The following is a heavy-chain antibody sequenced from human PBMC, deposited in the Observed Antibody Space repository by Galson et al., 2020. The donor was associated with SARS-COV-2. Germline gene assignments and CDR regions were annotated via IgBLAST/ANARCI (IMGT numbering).Heavy chain of an antibody. CDR3: ARDSYGSGNDYYYYGLDV. Sequence: GGSLRLSCAASGFSVSTNYMTWVRQAPGKGLEWVPVIHSGGTTYYSDSVKGRFTISRHNSKNTLYLQMNSLRAEDTAVYYCARDSYGSGNDYYYYGLDVWGQGTTVTVSS. V-gene: IGHV3-53*04. CDR2: IHSGGTT. CDR1: GFSVSTNY. D-gene: IGHD3-10*01. J-gene: IGHJ6*02.